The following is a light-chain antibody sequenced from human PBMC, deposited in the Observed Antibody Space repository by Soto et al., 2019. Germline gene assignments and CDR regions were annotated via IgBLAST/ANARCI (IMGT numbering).Light chain of an antibody. CDR3: QQLNAYPLT. J-gene: IGKJ5*01. CDR1: QGTSSY. Sequence: DIQLSHSPSFVSSSVGDRVNIPCRASQGTSSYLAWFQQKPGRAPKLLIYGASTLQSGVPARFSGSGSGTDFTLTISNLQPEDFATYYCQQLNAYPLTFGQGTRLEIK. CDR2: GAS. V-gene: IGKV1-9*01.